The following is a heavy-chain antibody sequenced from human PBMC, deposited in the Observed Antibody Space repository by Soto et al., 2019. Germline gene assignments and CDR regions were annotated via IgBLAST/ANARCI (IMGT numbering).Heavy chain of an antibody. V-gene: IGHV3-72*01. Sequence: PGGSLRLSCAASGFVFSDHYMDWVRQAPGKGLEWVGRSRNKANSYTTEYAASVKGRFTISRDDSRNSVYLQMNSLSDEDTAVYYCVRAGIWGQGTLVTVSS. D-gene: IGHD6-13*01. J-gene: IGHJ4*02. CDR1: GFVFSDHY. CDR3: VRAGI. CDR2: SRNKANSYTT.